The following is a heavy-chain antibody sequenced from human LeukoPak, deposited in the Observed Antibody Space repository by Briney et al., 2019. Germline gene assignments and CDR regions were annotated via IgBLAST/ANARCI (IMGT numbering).Heavy chain of an antibody. Sequence: PSETLSLTCAVYGGSFSGYYWSWIRQPPGKGLEWIGEINHSGSTNYNPSLKSRVTISADTSKNQFSLKLSSVTAADTAVYYCARVDSSPIYYYGMDVWGQGTTVTVSS. D-gene: IGHD3/OR15-3a*01. J-gene: IGHJ6*02. CDR1: GGSFSGYY. CDR2: INHSGST. V-gene: IGHV4-34*01. CDR3: ARVDSSPIYYYGMDV.